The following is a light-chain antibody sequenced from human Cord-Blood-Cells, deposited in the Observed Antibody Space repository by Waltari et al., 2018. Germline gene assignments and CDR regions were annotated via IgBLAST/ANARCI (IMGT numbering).Light chain of an antibody. J-gene: IGKJ3*01. CDR3: QQYNNWPPFT. CDR1: QSVSSN. V-gene: IGKV3-15*01. Sequence: EIVMTQSPATLSVSPWDRATLSCRASQSVSSNLAWYQQKPGQAPRLLIYGASTRATGIPARFSGSGSGTEFTLTISSLQSEDFAVYYCQQYNNWPPFTFGPGTKVDIK. CDR2: GAS.